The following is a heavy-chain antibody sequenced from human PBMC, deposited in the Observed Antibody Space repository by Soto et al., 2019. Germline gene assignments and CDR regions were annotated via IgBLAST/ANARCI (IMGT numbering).Heavy chain of an antibody. Sequence: QVQLVQSGAEVKKPGSSVKVSCKASGGTFSSYTISWVRQAPGQGLEWMGRIIPILGIANYAQKFQGRVTITADKSTSTAYMELSSLRSEDTAVYYCASSSLGYCSGGSCSYYMDVWGKGTTVTVSS. CDR1: GGTFSSYT. V-gene: IGHV1-69*02. D-gene: IGHD2-15*01. CDR2: IIPILGIA. J-gene: IGHJ6*03. CDR3: ASSSLGYCSGGSCSYYMDV.